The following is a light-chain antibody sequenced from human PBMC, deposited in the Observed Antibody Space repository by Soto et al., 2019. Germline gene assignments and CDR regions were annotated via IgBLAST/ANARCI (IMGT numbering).Light chain of an antibody. CDR2: GAS. J-gene: IGKJ1*01. CDR1: QSVRSSY. V-gene: IGKV3-20*01. CDR3: QQYGSSPKT. Sequence: EIVLTQSPGTLSLSPGERATLSCRASQSVRSSYLAWYQQKPGQAPRLLIYGASTRATGIPDRFSGSGSGTGFTLTISRLEPEDFAVYYCQQYGSSPKTFGQGTKVDIK.